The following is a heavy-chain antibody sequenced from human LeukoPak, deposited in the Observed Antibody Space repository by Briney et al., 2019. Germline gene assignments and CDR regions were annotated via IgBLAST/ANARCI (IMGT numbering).Heavy chain of an antibody. CDR2: ILSKTYGGTI. Sequence: GGPLTLPCTASGFPFSNSCVNWLRQTPGEGLEWVGRILSKTYGGTIDYAAPVRGRFPISRDDSKDTLYLQMNGLKTEDTGVYYCVRRWFGGFMWGQGRMVSVCS. J-gene: IGHJ3*02. CDR3: VRRWFGGFM. CDR1: GFPFSNSC. D-gene: IGHD3-10*01. V-gene: IGHV3-15*01.